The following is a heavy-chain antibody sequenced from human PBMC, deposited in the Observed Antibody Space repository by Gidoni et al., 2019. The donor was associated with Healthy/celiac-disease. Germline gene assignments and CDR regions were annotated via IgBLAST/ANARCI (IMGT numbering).Heavy chain of an antibody. V-gene: IGHV2-5*01. J-gene: IGHJ3*02. CDR1: GFSLSTSGVG. D-gene: IGHD4-4*01. CDR2: IYWNDDK. Sequence: QITLKASGPTLVKPTQTLTLTCTFSGFSLSTSGVGVGWIRQPPGKALEWLALIYWNDDKRFSPSLKSRLTITKDTSKNQVVLTMTNMDPVDTATYYCAHRRLDYSNYFAFDIWGQGTMVTVSS. CDR3: AHRRLDYSNYFAFDI.